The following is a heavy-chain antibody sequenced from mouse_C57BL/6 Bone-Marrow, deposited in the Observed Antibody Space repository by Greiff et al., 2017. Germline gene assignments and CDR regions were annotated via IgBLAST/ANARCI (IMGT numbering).Heavy chain of an antibody. D-gene: IGHD2-1*01. Sequence: QVQLQQPGAELVKPGASVKMSCKASGYTFTSYWITWVKQRPGQGLEWIGDIYPGSGSTNYNEKFKSKATLTVDTSSSTAYMQLSSLTSEDSAVYYCARGVAFYYCNYVGAMDYWGQGTSVTVSS. CDR1: GYTFTSYW. V-gene: IGHV1-55*01. CDR3: ARGVAFYYCNYVGAMDY. CDR2: IYPGSGST. J-gene: IGHJ4*01.